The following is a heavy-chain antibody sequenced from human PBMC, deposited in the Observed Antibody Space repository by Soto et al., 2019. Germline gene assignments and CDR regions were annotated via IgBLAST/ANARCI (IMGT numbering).Heavy chain of an antibody. J-gene: IGHJ4*02. Sequence: PSETLSLTCTVSGGSISSGDCYWNWIRQPPGKDLEWIGYIYYSGSAYYNPSLQSRITISVDTSKNQFSLQLTSVTAADTAVYYCARALKEYYYDSSPYYFFDYWGQGALVTVSS. V-gene: IGHV4-30-4*01. CDR1: GGSISSGDCY. CDR3: ARALKEYYYDSSPYYFFDY. CDR2: IYYSGSA. D-gene: IGHD3-22*01.